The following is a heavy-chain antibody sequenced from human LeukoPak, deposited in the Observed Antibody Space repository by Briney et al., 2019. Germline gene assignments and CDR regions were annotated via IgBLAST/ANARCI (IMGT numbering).Heavy chain of an antibody. Sequence: PGGSLRLSCAASGFTFSSYAMHWVRQAPGKGLEWVAFIRYDGSNKYYADSVKGRFTISRDNSKNTLYLQMNSLRAEDTAVYYCAKGPTHSSDFDYWGQGTLVTVSS. V-gene: IGHV3-30*02. CDR1: GFTFSSYA. CDR2: IRYDGSNK. CDR3: AKGPTHSSDFDY. D-gene: IGHD4-11*01. J-gene: IGHJ4*02.